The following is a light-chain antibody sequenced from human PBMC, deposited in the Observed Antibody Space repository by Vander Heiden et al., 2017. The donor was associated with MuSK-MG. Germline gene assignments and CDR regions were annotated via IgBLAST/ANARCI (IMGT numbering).Light chain of an antibody. CDR2: GNS. Sequence: QSALPQPPSVSGAPGQRLTISCTGRSLNIRAGYDVDSDQQLPGTAPKLIIYGNSNRPSGVADRFSGSKSGTSASLAFAGLQAEDEADYYCQSYDSSLSVVFGGGTKLTVL. J-gene: IGLJ2*01. CDR3: QSYDSSLSVV. V-gene: IGLV1-40*01. CDR1: SLNIRAGYD.